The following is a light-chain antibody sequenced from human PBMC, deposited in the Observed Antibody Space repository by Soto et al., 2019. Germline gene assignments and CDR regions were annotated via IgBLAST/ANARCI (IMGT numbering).Light chain of an antibody. CDR2: DVS. Sequence: QSVLTQPASVSGSPGQSITISCTGTSSDVGAYKYVSWHQQHPGKAHKLMIYDVSDRPSGVSDRFSGSKSGNTASLTISGLQAEDEADYYCSSYTGGSTSYVFGTGTKVTVL. V-gene: IGLV2-14*03. J-gene: IGLJ1*01. CDR3: SSYTGGSTSYV. CDR1: SSDVGAYKY.